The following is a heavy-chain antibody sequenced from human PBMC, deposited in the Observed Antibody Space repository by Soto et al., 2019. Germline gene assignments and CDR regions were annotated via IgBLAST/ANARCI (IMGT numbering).Heavy chain of an antibody. CDR1: GYTFSGYY. Sequence: QVQLVQSGAEVKKPGASVKVSCKASGYTFSGYYMHWVRQAPGQGLEWMGWINPNSGGTNYAQKFQGRVTMTRDTSISTGYMELSRLRSDETAVYYCARDGGSCWYLIYYYYGMDVWGQGTTVNVSS. V-gene: IGHV1-2*02. CDR3: ARDGGSCWYLIYYYYGMDV. D-gene: IGHD6-19*01. CDR2: INPNSGGT. J-gene: IGHJ6*02.